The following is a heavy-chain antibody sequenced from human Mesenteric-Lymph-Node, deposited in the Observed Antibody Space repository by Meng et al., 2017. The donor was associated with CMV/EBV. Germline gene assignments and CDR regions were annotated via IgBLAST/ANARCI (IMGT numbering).Heavy chain of an antibody. CDR1: TFNTSS. J-gene: IGHJ5*01. CDR2: IYVGDSDT. D-gene: IGHD3-9*01. CDR3: ARLVKHTIFSGTYNRFDS. Sequence: TFNTSSIGWLRRMPGKGLEWMGIIYVGDSDTRYSPSLNGQVTISADKSISTAYLQWSSLQASDTALYYCARLVKHTIFSGTYNRFDSWGQGTLVTVSS. V-gene: IGHV5-51*01.